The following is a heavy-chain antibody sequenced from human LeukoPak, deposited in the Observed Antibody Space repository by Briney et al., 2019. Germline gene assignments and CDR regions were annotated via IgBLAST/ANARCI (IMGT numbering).Heavy chain of an antibody. CDR3: AKRYSSGDAFDI. CDR2: ISYDGSDK. CDR1: GFTFSLYD. V-gene: IGHV3-30*18. Sequence: TGGSLRLSCAASGFTFSLYDMHWVRQAPGKGLDWVAVISYDGSDKYYADSVKGRFTISRDSSKNTLYLQMNSLRAEDTAVHYCAKRYSSGDAFDIWGHGTMVTVSS. J-gene: IGHJ3*02. D-gene: IGHD6-19*01.